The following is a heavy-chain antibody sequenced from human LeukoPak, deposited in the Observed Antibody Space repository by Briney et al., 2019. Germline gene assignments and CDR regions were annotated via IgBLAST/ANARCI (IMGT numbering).Heavy chain of an antibody. CDR2: ISYDGSNK. V-gene: IGHV3-30*18. Sequence: GGSLRLSCAASGFTFSTYWMSWVRQAPGKGLEWVAVISYDGSNKYYADSVKGRFTISRDNSKNTLYLQMNSLRAEDTAVYYCAKDDDIGYCTNGVCFAFDYWGQGTLVTVSS. D-gene: IGHD2-8*01. CDR3: AKDDDIGYCTNGVCFAFDY. CDR1: GFTFSTYW. J-gene: IGHJ4*02.